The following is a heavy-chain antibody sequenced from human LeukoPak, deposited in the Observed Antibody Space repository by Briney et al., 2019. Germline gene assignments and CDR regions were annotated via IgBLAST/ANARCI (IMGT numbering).Heavy chain of an antibody. J-gene: IGHJ5*02. Sequence: GGSLRLSCAASGFTFSSYSMNWVRQAPGKGLEWVSSISSSSSYIYYADSVKGRFTISRDNAKNSLYLQMNSLRAEDTAVYYCARGDILTGYYWSDPWGQGTLVTVSS. CDR2: ISSSSSYI. D-gene: IGHD3-9*01. V-gene: IGHV3-21*01. CDR1: GFTFSSYS. CDR3: ARGDILTGYYWSDP.